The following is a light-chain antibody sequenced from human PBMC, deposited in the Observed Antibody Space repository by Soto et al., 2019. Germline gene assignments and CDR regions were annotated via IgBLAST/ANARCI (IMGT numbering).Light chain of an antibody. CDR2: DAS. V-gene: IGKV1-39*01. CDR3: QQSYSIPET. Sequence: DIQMVQSPSSLAASVGDRDTITCRARQSISNYLNWYQQKPGRAPKLLIYDASTLQSGVPSRFSGSGSGTYFTLTISSLQPEDFATYYCQQSYSIPETFGPGTKVEI. J-gene: IGKJ1*01. CDR1: QSISNY.